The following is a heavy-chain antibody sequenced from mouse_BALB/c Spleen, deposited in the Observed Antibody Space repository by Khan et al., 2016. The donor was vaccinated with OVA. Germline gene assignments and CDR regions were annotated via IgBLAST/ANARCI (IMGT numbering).Heavy chain of an antibody. CDR3: ARGASYWYFDV. CDR2: INTYTGEP. V-gene: IGHV9-1*02. J-gene: IGHJ1*01. Sequence: QIQLVQSGPELKKPGETVKISCKASGYTFTNYGMNWVKQAPRKGLKWLGWINTYTGEPTYTGDFKGRFAFSLETSASTAYLQINNLNNEDMATYCCARGASYWYFDVWGAGTTVTVSS. CDR1: GYTFTNYG.